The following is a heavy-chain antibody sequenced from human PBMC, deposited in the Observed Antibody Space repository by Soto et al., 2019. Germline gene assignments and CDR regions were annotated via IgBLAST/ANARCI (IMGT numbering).Heavy chain of an antibody. CDR3: ARLLKGYWNYFDS. Sequence: SDAVSLTCTVSGGAISSYYGSWIRQPPGKGLEWIGYIDYSGSTNYNPPLKSRVTISVDTSKNQFSLKLSPVTAADTAVYYCARLLKGYWNYFDSWGQGTLVTVSS. J-gene: IGHJ4*02. CDR2: IDYSGST. CDR1: GGAISSYY. V-gene: IGHV4-59*08. D-gene: IGHD2-8*02.